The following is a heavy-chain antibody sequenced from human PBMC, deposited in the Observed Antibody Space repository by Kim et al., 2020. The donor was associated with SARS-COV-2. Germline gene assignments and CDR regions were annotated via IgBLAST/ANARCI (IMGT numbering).Heavy chain of an antibody. Sequence: GGSPRLSCAASGFTFSSYGMHWVRQAPGKGLEWVAVIWYDGSNKYYADSVKGRFTISRDNSKNTLYLQMNSLRAEDTAVYYCATGGSPSGGESHHDYWGQGTLVTVSS. V-gene: IGHV3-33*01. CDR1: GFTFSSYG. CDR3: ATGGSPSGGESHHDY. CDR2: IWYDGSNK. D-gene: IGHD3-10*01. J-gene: IGHJ4*02.